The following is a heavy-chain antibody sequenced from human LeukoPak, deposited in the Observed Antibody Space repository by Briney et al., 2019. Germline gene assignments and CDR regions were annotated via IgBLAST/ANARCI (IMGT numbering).Heavy chain of an antibody. CDR3: ARVGFFSGSYYYHGTGTFDC. J-gene: IGHJ4*02. CDR1: SGSISSFY. V-gene: IGHV4-59*01. CDR2: LYYSGSN. D-gene: IGHD1-26*01. Sequence: SETLSLTCTVSSGSISSFYWSGTTQPPGKGLEGRGYLYYSGSNNYNTSLKSRVTLSEATAKKHCTQKLRSVTAADTAVYYCARVGFFSGSYYYHGTGTFDCWGQGTLVTVSS.